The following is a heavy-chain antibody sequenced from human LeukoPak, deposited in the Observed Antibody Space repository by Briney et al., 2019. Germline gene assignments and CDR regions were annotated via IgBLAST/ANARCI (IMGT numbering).Heavy chain of an antibody. V-gene: IGHV4-4*07. CDR1: GGSISSYY. CDR2: IYTSGST. D-gene: IGHD4-23*01. J-gene: IGHJ3*02. Sequence: SETLSLTCTVSGGSISSYYWSWMRQPAGKGLEWIGRIYTSGSTNYNPSLKSRVTMSVDTSKNQFSLKLSSVTAADTAVYYCARALSSDYGGKSWAFDIWGQGTMVTVSS. CDR3: ARALSSDYGGKSWAFDI.